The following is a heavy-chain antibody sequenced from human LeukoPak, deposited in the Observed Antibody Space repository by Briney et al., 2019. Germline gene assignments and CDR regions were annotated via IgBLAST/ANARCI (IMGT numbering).Heavy chain of an antibody. CDR2: IGTAADT. J-gene: IGHJ6*03. CDR1: GFTFSRYD. CDR3: APPGSRAYHYSYMDV. V-gene: IGHV3-13*01. D-gene: IGHD6-6*01. Sequence: GGSLRLSCAASGFTFSRYDMHWVRQVTGKGLEWVSTIGTAADTYYPDSVKGRFTISRENAKNSLYLQMSSLTAGDTAVYVRAPPGSRAYHYSYMDVWGKGTTVTVSS.